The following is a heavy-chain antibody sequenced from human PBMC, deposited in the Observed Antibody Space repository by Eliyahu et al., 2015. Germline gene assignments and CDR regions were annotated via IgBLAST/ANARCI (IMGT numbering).Heavy chain of an antibody. CDR1: GGAFSTYA. Sequence: QVQLVQSGAEVKKPGSXVMISCXASGGAFSTYAISWVRQAPGQGLEWMGEIIPMFGTASYAQDFQVRVTITADESKSTAYMEVSSLRSEDTAVYYCSLGNWLESWGQGTLVTVSS. CDR2: IIPMFGTA. D-gene: IGHD3-16*01. CDR3: SLGNWLES. J-gene: IGHJ5*01. V-gene: IGHV1-69*01.